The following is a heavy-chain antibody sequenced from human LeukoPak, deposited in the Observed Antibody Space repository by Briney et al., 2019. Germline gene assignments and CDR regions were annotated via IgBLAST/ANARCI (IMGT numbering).Heavy chain of an antibody. V-gene: IGHV3-NL1*01. CDR2: MYSGGST. D-gene: IGHD3-10*01. CDR3: ARGGPGVFAY. Sequence: PGRSLRLSCAASGFTFRSYGMHWVRQAPGKGLEWLSVMYSGGSTYYAASVEGRFTISRDNSKNTVYLQMNSLRAEDTAVYFCARGGPGVFAYWGQGTLVTVSS. J-gene: IGHJ4*02. CDR1: GFTFRSYG.